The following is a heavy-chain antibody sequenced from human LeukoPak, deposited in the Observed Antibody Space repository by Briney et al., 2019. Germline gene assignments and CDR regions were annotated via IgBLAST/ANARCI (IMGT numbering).Heavy chain of an antibody. CDR3: ARWYGYTFDY. CDR1: GGSISSSNW. V-gene: IGHV4-4*02. Sequence: SETLSLTCAVSGGSISSSNWWSWVRPPPGKGLEWIGEIYHSGSTNYNPSLKSRVTISVDTSKNQFSLKLSSVTAADTAVYYCARWYGYTFDYWGQGTLVTVSS. CDR2: IYHSGST. D-gene: IGHD5-24*01. J-gene: IGHJ4*02.